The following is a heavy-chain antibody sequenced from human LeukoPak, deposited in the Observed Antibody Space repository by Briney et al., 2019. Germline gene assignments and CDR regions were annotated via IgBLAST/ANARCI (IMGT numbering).Heavy chain of an antibody. CDR3: ARDKRWLQTGPYYYGMDV. CDR1: GHTLTSYG. D-gene: IGHD5-24*01. J-gene: IGHJ6*02. CDR2: ISAYNGNT. Sequence: ASVKVSCKASGHTLTSYGISWVRQAPGQGLEWMGWISAYNGNTNYAQKLQGRVTMTTDTSTSTAYMELRSLRSDDTAVYYCARDKRWLQTGPYYYGMDVWGQGTTVTVSS. V-gene: IGHV1-18*01.